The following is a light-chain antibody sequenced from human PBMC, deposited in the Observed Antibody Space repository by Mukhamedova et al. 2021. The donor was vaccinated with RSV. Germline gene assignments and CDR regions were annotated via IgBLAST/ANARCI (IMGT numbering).Light chain of an antibody. J-gene: IGKJ1*01. CDR2: GAS. V-gene: IGKV3-20*01. Sequence: ATLSCRASQSVSSSYLAWYQQKPGQAPRLLIYGASSRATGIPDRFSGSGSGTDFTLTISRLEPEDFAVYYCQQYGSSPPWTFGQG. CDR1: QSVSSSY. CDR3: QQYGSSPPWT.